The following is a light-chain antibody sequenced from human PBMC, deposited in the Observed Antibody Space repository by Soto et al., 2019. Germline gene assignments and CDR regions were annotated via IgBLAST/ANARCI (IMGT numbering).Light chain of an antibody. CDR2: GAS. J-gene: IGKJ5*01. Sequence: EIVLTQSPGTLSLSPGERATLSCRASQSVSSSLAWYQQKTGQAPRLLISGASSRATGIPDRFSGSGSGTEFTLTISSLQSEDFAVYYCQQYNNWPPITFGQGTRLEI. V-gene: IGKV3D-15*01. CDR1: QSVSSS. CDR3: QQYNNWPPIT.